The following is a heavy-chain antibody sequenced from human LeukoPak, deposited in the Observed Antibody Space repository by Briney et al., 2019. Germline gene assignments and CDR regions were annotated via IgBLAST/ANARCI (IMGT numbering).Heavy chain of an antibody. CDR3: ARVLRFLEWSDDAFDI. CDR1: GYSFTGYY. J-gene: IGHJ3*02. V-gene: IGHV1-2*02. D-gene: IGHD3-3*01. Sequence: ASVKVSCKASGYSFTGYYIHWVRQAPGQGLEWLGWINPNSGGTNYAQKFQGRVTMTRDTSISTAYMELSRLRSDDTAVYYCARVLRFLEWSDDAFDIWGQGTMVTVSS. CDR2: INPNSGGT.